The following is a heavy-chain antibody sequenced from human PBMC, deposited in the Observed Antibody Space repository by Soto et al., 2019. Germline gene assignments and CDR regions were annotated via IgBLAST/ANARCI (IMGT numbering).Heavy chain of an antibody. CDR1: GYTFTSYG. D-gene: IGHD2-2*01. V-gene: IGHV1-18*04. CDR2: ISAYNGNT. J-gene: IGHJ3*02. Sequence: ASVKVSCKASGYTFTSYGISWVRQAPGQGLEWMGWISAYNGNTNYAQKLQGRVTMTTDTSTSTAYMELRSLRSDDTAVYYCARVIRNQLLCWPPDAFDIWGQGTMVTVSS. CDR3: ARVIRNQLLCWPPDAFDI.